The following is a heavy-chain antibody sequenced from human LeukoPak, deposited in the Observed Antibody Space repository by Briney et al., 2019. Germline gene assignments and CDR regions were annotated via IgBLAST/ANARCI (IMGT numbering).Heavy chain of an antibody. Sequence: PGGSLRLSCAASGFTFSSYAMSWVRQAPGKGLEWVANIKQDGSEKYYVDSVKGRFTISRDNAKNSLYLQMNSLRAEDTAVYDCATFDYWGQGTLVTVSS. CDR2: IKQDGSEK. CDR1: GFTFSSYA. V-gene: IGHV3-7*01. CDR3: ATFDY. J-gene: IGHJ4*02.